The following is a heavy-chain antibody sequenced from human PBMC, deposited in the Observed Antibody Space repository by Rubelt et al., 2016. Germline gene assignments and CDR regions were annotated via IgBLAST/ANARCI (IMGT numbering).Heavy chain of an antibody. Sequence: QVQLVQSGAEVKKPGASVKVSCKVSGYTLTELSMPWVRQAPGKGLEWMGGFDPEDGETIYAQKFQGRVTMTRDTSISTAYMELSRLRSDDTAVYYCARGIAVDGRRYFQHWGQGTLVTVSS. D-gene: IGHD6-19*01. CDR1: GYTLTELS. CDR3: ARGIAVDGRRYFQH. V-gene: IGHV1-24*01. J-gene: IGHJ1*01. CDR2: FDPEDGET.